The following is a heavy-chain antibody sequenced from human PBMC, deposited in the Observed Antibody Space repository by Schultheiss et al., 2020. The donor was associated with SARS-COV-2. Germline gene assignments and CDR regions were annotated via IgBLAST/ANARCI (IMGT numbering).Heavy chain of an antibody. CDR3: ARAHLDSHDAFDI. CDR1: GGSISSSSYY. V-gene: IGHV4-39*07. Sequence: SETLSLTCTVSGGSISSSSYYWGWIRQPPGKGLEWIGEINHSGSTNYNPSLRSRFTISVDTSKNQFSLKLSSVTAADTAVYYCARAHLDSHDAFDIWGQGTMVTVSS. J-gene: IGHJ3*02. CDR2: INHSGST. D-gene: IGHD3/OR15-3a*01.